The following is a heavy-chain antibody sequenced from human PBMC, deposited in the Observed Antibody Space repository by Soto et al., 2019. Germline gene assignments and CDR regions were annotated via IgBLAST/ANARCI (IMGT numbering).Heavy chain of an antibody. J-gene: IGHJ5*02. V-gene: IGHV3-30-3*01. CDR1: GFTFSSYA. CDR2: ISYDGSNK. CDR3: ASELELLWFDP. D-gene: IGHD1-7*01. Sequence: QVQLVESGGGVVQPGRSLRLSCAASGFTFSSYAMHWVRQAPGKGLEWVAVISYDGSNKYYADSVKGRFTISRDNSKNTRYLQMNSLRAEETDVYYCASELELLWFDPWVQGTLVTVFS.